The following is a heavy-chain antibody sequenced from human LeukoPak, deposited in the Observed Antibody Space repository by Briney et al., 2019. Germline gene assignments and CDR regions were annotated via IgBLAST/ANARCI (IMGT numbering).Heavy chain of an antibody. CDR1: GFTFSSYA. CDR2: ISGSGGST. J-gene: IGHJ4*02. CDR3: AKRSSDYGTSYYFDY. D-gene: IGHD4-17*01. V-gene: IGHV3-23*01. Sequence: PGGSLRLSCAASGFTFSSYAMSWVRQAPGKGLEWVSAISGSGGSTYYADSVKGRFTISRDNSKNTLYLQMNSLRAEDTAVYYCAKRSSDYGTSYYFDYWGQGTLVTVSS.